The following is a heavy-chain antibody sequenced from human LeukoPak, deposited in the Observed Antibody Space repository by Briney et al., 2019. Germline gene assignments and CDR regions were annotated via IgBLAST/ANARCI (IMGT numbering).Heavy chain of an antibody. CDR2: ISYDGSNK. V-gene: IGHV3-30*18. D-gene: IGHD3-22*01. Sequence: GRSLRLSCAASGFTFSSYGMHWVRQAPGKGLEWVAVISYDGSNKYYADSVKGRFTISRDNSKNTLYLQMNSLRAEDTAVYYCAKDSTYYYDSSGYYYEYYYYGMDVWGQGTTATVSS. CDR1: GFTFSSYG. CDR3: AKDSTYYYDSSGYYYEYYYYGMDV. J-gene: IGHJ6*02.